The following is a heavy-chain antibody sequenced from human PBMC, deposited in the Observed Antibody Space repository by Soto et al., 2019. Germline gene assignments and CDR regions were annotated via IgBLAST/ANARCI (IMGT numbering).Heavy chain of an antibody. CDR3: AREGSGYNF. V-gene: IGHV1-69*13. D-gene: IGHD6-25*01. CDR2: IVPVFGRP. Sequence: SVKVSCKASGGSFSNFGIGLVRQAPGQGLEWMGGIVPVFGRPNYSQRFRVRLTITADESTSTGYMELISLRSDDTAVYYCAREGSGYNFWGQGTQVTVSS. CDR1: GGSFSNFG. J-gene: IGHJ4*02.